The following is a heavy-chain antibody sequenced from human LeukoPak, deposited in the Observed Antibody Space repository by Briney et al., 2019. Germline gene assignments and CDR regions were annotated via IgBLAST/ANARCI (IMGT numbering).Heavy chain of an antibody. CDR1: GGSISSGGYY. V-gene: IGHV4-31*11. J-gene: IGHJ4*02. D-gene: IGHD3-22*01. CDR2: IYYSGST. Sequence: SQTLSLTCAVSGGSISSGGYYWSWIRQHPEKGLEWIGYIYYSGSTYYNPSLKSRVTISVDTSKNQFSLKLSSVTAADTAVYCCAREYMIVVPHRYFDYWGQGTLVTVSS. CDR3: AREYMIVVPHRYFDY.